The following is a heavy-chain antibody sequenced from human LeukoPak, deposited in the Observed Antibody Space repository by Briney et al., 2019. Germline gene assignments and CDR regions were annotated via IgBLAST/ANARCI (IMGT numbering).Heavy chain of an antibody. CDR1: GFTFSSYG. Sequence: GGSLRLFCEASGFTFSSYGMHWGRQAPGKGPEWVAFIRYYGSNDYYADSVKGRFTISRDNSKSTLYLQMNSLRAEETAVYYCAKDQGFYDSSGYQYYFDSWGQGTLVTVSS. CDR3: AKDQGFYDSSGYQYYFDS. V-gene: IGHV3-30*02. D-gene: IGHD3-22*01. CDR2: IRYYGSND. J-gene: IGHJ4*02.